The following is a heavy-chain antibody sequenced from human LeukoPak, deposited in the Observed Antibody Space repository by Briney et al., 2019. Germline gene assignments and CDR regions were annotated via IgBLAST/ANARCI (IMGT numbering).Heavy chain of an antibody. CDR3: ARDYLDWYFDL. CDR2: ICYDGSNK. V-gene: IGHV3-33*01. CDR1: GFTFSSYG. J-gene: IGHJ2*01. Sequence: PGGSLRLSCAASGFTFSSYGMHWVRQAPGKGLEWVAVICYDGSNKYYADSVKGRFTISRDNSKNTLYLQMNSLRAEDTAVYYCARDYLDWYFDLWGRGTLVTVSS.